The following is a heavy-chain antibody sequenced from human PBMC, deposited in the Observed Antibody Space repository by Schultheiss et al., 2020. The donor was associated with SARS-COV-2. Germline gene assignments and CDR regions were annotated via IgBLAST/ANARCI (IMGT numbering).Heavy chain of an antibody. D-gene: IGHD3-10*01. CDR1: GGSISSSSYY. CDR2: IYHSGST. CDR3: ARVIDQPPSFRNYYGMDV. J-gene: IGHJ6*02. V-gene: IGHV4-39*07. Sequence: SETLSLTCTVSGGSISSSSYYWGWIRQPPGKGLEWIGEIYHSGSTNYNPSLKSRVTISVDKSKNQFSLKLSSVTAADTAVYYCARVIDQPPSFRNYYGMDVWGQGTTVTVSS.